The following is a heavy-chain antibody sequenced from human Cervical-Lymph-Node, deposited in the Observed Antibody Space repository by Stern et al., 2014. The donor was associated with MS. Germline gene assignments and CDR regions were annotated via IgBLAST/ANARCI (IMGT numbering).Heavy chain of an antibody. D-gene: IGHD5-12*01. CDR2: IYYSGTT. CDR3: ARHDGWLPHY. J-gene: IGHJ4*02. Sequence: QVQLVESGPGLVKPSETLSLTCSVSGGSISRSTYYWGWIRQPPGKGLEWIGSIYYSGTTYYNPSLKSRVTIDTSTNQIPLRLTTVTAADTAVYYCARHDGWLPHYWSQGTLVTVSS. CDR1: GGSISRSTYY. V-gene: IGHV4-39*01.